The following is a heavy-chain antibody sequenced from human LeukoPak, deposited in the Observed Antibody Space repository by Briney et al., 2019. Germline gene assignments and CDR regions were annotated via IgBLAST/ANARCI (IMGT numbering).Heavy chain of an antibody. V-gene: IGHV4-38-2*02. CDR3: ARALGSGFSRGPYNWFDP. CDR1: GYSISSGYY. D-gene: IGHD3-22*01. Sequence: SETLSLTCTVSGYSISSGYYWGWIRQPPGKGLEWIGSIYHSGSTYYNPSLKSRVTISVDTPKNQFSLKLSSVTAADTAVYYCARALGSGFSRGPYNWFDPWGQGTLVTVSS. CDR2: IYHSGST. J-gene: IGHJ5*02.